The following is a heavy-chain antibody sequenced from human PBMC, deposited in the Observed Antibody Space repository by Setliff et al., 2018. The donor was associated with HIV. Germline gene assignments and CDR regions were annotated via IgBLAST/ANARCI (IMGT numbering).Heavy chain of an antibody. Sequence: ASVKVSCKASGYTFTSYDINWVRQATGQGLEWMGWMNPNSGNTGYAQKFQGRVTMTRNTSISTAYMELSSLRSEDTAVYYCTSSWSRIRYYGMDVWGQGTTVTVS. V-gene: IGHV1-8*02. D-gene: IGHD6-13*01. CDR1: GYTFTSYD. CDR3: TSSWSRIRYYGMDV. CDR2: MNPNSGNT. J-gene: IGHJ6*02.